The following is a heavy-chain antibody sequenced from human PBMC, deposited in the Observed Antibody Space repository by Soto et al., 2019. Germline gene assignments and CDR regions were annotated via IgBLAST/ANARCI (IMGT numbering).Heavy chain of an antibody. V-gene: IGHV4-31*03. D-gene: IGHD5-18*01. Sequence: SETLSLTCTVSGGSISSGGYYWSWIRQHPGKGLEWIGYIYYSGSTYYNPSLKSRVTISVDTSKNQFSLKLSSVTAADTAVYYCARGARITGYSYGGFYFDYWGQGTLVTVSS. CDR2: IYYSGST. CDR3: ARGARITGYSYGGFYFDY. J-gene: IGHJ4*02. CDR1: GGSISSGGYY.